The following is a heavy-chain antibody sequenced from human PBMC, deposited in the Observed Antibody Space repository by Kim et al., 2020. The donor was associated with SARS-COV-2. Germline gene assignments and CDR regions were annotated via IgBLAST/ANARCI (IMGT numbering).Heavy chain of an antibody. CDR2: INHSGST. V-gene: IGHV4-34*01. Sequence: SETLSLTCAVYGGSFSGYYWSWIRQPPGKGLEWIGEINHSGSTNYNPSLKSRVTISVDTSKNQFSLKLSSVTAADTAVYYCARGFRGSSSGWTGGLGYWGQGTLVTVSS. D-gene: IGHD6-19*01. CDR3: ARGFRGSSSGWTGGLGY. CDR1: GGSFSGYY. J-gene: IGHJ4*02.